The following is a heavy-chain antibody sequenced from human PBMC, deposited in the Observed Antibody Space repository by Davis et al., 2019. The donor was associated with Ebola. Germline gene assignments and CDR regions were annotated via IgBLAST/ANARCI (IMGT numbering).Heavy chain of an antibody. CDR2: ISSSSSTI. V-gene: IGHV3-48*01. CDR3: AKDLQYSSSYYYGMDV. Sequence: GESLKISCAASGFTFSSYSMDWVRQAPGKGLEWVSYISSSSSTIYYADSVKGRFTISRDNSKNTLYLQMNSLRAEDTALYYCAKDLQYSSSYYYGMDVWGQGTTVTVSS. J-gene: IGHJ6*02. D-gene: IGHD6-6*01. CDR1: GFTFSSYS.